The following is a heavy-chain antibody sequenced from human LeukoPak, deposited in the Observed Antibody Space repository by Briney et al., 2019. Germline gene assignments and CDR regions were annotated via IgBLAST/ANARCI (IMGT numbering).Heavy chain of an antibody. V-gene: IGHV1-2*02. CDR2: INPNSGCT. CDR1: GYTFTGYY. CDR3: ASPAGPLDGFDI. Sequence: ASVKVSCKAAGYTFTGYYMHWVRQAPGQGLEWMGWINPNSGCTNYAQKFQGRVTMTRETSISTAYMELSRLRSDDTAVYSCASPAGPLDGFDIWGQGTMVTVSS. D-gene: IGHD3-10*01. J-gene: IGHJ3*02.